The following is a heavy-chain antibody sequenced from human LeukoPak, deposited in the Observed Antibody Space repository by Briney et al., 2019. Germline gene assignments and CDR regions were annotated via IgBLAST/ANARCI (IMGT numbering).Heavy chain of an antibody. J-gene: IGHJ5*02. D-gene: IGHD6-13*01. CDR3: ANSWYS. CDR1: GFTFSSVW. CDR2: INPDGAYT. V-gene: IGHV3-74*01. Sequence: GGSLRLSCASSGFTFSSVWMYWVRQAPGRGLVWVSGINPDGAYTHYADSVKGRFTISRDDAKNTLYLQMNSLRAEDTAVYYFANSWYSWGQGTLVTVFS.